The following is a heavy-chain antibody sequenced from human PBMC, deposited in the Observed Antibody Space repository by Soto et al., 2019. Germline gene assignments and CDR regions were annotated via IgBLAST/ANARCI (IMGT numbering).Heavy chain of an antibody. CDR2: IYWDDDN. J-gene: IGHJ3*02. V-gene: IGHV2-5*02. CDR1: GFSLSRSGVG. D-gene: IGHD5-12*01. CDR3: AHRSGYVRAFDI. Sequence: QITLKESGPTLVKPTQTLTLTCTISGFSLSRSGVGVVWIRQPPGKAPEWLALIYWDDDNRYSPSLNRRLTITKDSSKDQVVLTMTNVDPVDTATYYCAHRSGYVRAFDIWGQGTMVTVS.